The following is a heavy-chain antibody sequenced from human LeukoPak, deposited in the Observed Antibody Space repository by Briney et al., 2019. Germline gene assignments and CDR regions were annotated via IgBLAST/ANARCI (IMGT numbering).Heavy chain of an antibody. CDR3: ARRGNYYGSGSNNWFDP. V-gene: IGHV3-53*01. J-gene: IGHJ5*02. Sequence: GGSLRLSCAASGFTVSSNYMSWVRQGPGKGLEWVSVIYSGGSTYYADSVKGRFTISRDNSKNTLFLQMNSLRAEDTAVYYCARRGNYYGSGSNNWFDPWGQGTLVAVSS. CDR2: IYSGGST. D-gene: IGHD3-10*01. CDR1: GFTVSSNY.